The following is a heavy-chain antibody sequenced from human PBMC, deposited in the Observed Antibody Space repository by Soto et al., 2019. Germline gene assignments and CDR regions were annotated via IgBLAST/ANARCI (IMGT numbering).Heavy chain of an antibody. J-gene: IGHJ4*02. CDR2: VSGSGDRT. CDR1: AFTFSNYA. Sequence: EVQLLESGGGLVQPGGSLRLSCAASAFTFSNYAMNWVRQAPGKGLEWVSGVSGSGDRTSYAASVKGRFTISRDNPKNTLVLQMNSLRAEDTAIYFCAIRGRDGYNSPIDCWGQGTLVTVSS. V-gene: IGHV3-23*01. D-gene: IGHD5-12*01. CDR3: AIRGRDGYNSPIDC.